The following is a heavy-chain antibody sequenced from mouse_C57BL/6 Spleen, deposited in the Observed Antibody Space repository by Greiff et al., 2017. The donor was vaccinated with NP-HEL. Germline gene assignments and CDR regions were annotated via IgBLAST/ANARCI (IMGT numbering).Heavy chain of an antibody. V-gene: IGHV1-81*01. D-gene: IGHD1-1*01. J-gene: IGHJ2*01. CDR1: GYTFTSYG. CDR2: IYPRSGNT. Sequence: VKLQESGAELARPGASVKLSCKASGYTFTSYGISWVKQRTGQGLEWIGEIYPRSGNTYYNEKFKGKATLTADKSSSTAYMELRSLTSEDSAVYFCARRRDYGSSFDYWGQGTTLTVSS. CDR3: ARRRDYGSSFDY.